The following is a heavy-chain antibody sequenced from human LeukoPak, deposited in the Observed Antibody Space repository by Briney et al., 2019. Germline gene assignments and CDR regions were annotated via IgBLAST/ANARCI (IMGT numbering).Heavy chain of an antibody. Sequence: SETLTLTCTVSGGSISSSSYYWGWIRQPPGKGLEWIGSIYYSGSTYYNPSLKSRVTISVDTSKNQFSLKLSSVTAADTAVYYCARQLNFWSGYYARGAEPFFPSTYNWFDPWGQGTLVTVSS. V-gene: IGHV4-39*01. D-gene: IGHD3-3*01. CDR2: IYYSGST. CDR1: GGSISSSSYY. J-gene: IGHJ5*02. CDR3: ARQLNFWSGYYARGAEPFFPSTYNWFDP.